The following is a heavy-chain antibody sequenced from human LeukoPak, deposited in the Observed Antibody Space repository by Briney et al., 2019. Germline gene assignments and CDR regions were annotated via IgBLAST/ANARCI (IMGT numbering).Heavy chain of an antibody. CDR3: ARAIVRAPAFDY. Sequence: VRSLRLSCAASGFTFSSYWMHWVRQAPGKGLVWVSRINTDGSSTSYADSVKGRFTISRDNAKNTLYLQMNSLRAEDTAVYYCARAIVRAPAFDYWGQGTLVTVSS. J-gene: IGHJ4*02. V-gene: IGHV3-74*01. D-gene: IGHD1-26*01. CDR2: INTDGSST. CDR1: GFTFSSYW.